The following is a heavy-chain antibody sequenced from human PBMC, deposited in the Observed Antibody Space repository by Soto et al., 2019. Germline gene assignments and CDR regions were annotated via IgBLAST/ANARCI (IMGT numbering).Heavy chain of an antibody. Sequence: ESGGGVVQPGRSLRLSCAASGFTFSSYAMHWVRQAPGKGLEWVAVISYDGSNKYYADSVKGRFTISRDNSKNTLYLQMNSLRAEDTAVYYCARDGDCSGGSCYYYYGMDVWGQGTTVTVSS. V-gene: IGHV3-30-3*01. D-gene: IGHD2-15*01. CDR2: ISYDGSNK. CDR1: GFTFSSYA. CDR3: ARDGDCSGGSCYYYYGMDV. J-gene: IGHJ6*02.